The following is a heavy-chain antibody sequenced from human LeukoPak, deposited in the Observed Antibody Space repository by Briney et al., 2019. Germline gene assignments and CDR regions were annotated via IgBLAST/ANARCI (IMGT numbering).Heavy chain of an antibody. J-gene: IGHJ6*02. CDR2: ISGYNGNT. D-gene: IGHD3-10*01. CDR1: GYTFTSYG. Sequence: GASVKVSCKASGYTFTSYGISWVRQAPGQGLECMGWISGYNGNTNYAQKFQGRVTMTTDTSTSIAYMELRSLRSDDSAVYYCATGSITMIRGTVYYYYGLDVWGQGTTVTVSS. V-gene: IGHV1-18*01. CDR3: ATGSITMIRGTVYYYYGLDV.